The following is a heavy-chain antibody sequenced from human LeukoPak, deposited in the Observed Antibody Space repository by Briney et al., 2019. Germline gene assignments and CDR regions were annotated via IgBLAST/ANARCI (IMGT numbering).Heavy chain of an antibody. D-gene: IGHD3-16*01. J-gene: IGHJ4*02. Sequence: PGGSLRLSCAASGFTSSDYYMSWIRQPPGKGLEWVSYISDTGSDIWYADSVKGRFTMSRDNAKNSLSLQMNSLRAEDTAVYYCARDYGGSFDYWGQGTLVTVSS. V-gene: IGHV3-11*04. CDR3: ARDYGGSFDY. CDR2: ISDTGSDI. CDR1: GFTSSDYY.